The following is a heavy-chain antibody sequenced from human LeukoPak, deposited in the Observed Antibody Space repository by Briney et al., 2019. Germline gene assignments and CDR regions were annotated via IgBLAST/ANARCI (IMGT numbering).Heavy chain of an antibody. J-gene: IGHJ4*02. D-gene: IGHD2-2*03. CDR1: GFTFSNFG. Sequence: GGSLRLSCAASGFTFSNFGMHWVRQAPGKGLEWVAVIWSDGSNEYYADSVRGRFTISRDNSKSTVYLQMNSLRAEDTAVYYCASGYCSSTSPYWGQGTLVTVSS. CDR3: ASGYCSSTSPY. V-gene: IGHV3-33*01. CDR2: IWSDGSNE.